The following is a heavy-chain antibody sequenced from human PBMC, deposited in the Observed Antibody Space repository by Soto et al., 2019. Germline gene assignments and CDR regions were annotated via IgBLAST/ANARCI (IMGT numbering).Heavy chain of an antibody. V-gene: IGHV4-34*01. J-gene: IGHJ5*02. Sequence: PSETLSLTCAVYGGSFSGYYWRWIRQPPGKGLEWLGEINDSGSTNYNPSLKSRITISLDTSKKEISLRLSSVTAADTAVYYCARERGRYCSGESCYPFGPWGQGALVTV. D-gene: IGHD2-15*01. CDR1: GGSFSGYY. CDR2: INDSGST. CDR3: ARERGRYCSGESCYPFGP.